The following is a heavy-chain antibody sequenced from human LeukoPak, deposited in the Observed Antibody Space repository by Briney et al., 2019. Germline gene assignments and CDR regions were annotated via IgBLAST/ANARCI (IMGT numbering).Heavy chain of an antibody. CDR3: ARESRIGPAAAGTMDY. D-gene: IGHD6-13*01. V-gene: IGHV1-18*01. CDR2: ISAYNGNT. J-gene: IGHJ4*02. Sequence: ASVKVSCKASGYTFTSYGISWVRQAPGQGLEWMGWISAYNGNTNYTQKLQGRVTMTTDTSTSTAYMELRSLRSDDTAVYYCARESRIGPAAAGTMDYWGQGTLVTVSS. CDR1: GYTFTSYG.